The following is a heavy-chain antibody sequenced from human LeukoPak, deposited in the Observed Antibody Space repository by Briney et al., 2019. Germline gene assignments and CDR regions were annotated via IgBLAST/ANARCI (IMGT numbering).Heavy chain of an antibody. Sequence: GGSLRLSCAASGFTVSSNYMSWVRQAPGKGLEWVSVIYSGGSTYYADSVKGRFTISRDNAKNSLYLQMNSLRVEDTAVYYCARGVTATRYFYYGLDVWGLGTTVTVSS. CDR3: ARGVTATRYFYYGLDV. CDR2: IYSGGST. J-gene: IGHJ6*02. V-gene: IGHV3-53*01. D-gene: IGHD2-21*02. CDR1: GFTVSSNY.